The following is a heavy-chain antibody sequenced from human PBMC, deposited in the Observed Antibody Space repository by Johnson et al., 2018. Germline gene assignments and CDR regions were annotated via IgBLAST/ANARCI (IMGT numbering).Heavy chain of an antibody. CDR1: GFTFSSYG. V-gene: IGHV3-30*03. J-gene: IGHJ1*01. D-gene: IGHD3-3*01. CDR2: ISYDGSNK. Sequence: QVQLVESGGGVVQPGRSLRLSCAASGFTFSSYGMHWVRQAPGKGLEWVAVISYDGSNKYYADSVKGRFTISRDNSKNTLYLQMNSLRGEETAVYYCATEGVMEWAYSCPFQYGGPGTLVTVSS. CDR3: ATEGVMEWAYSCPFQY.